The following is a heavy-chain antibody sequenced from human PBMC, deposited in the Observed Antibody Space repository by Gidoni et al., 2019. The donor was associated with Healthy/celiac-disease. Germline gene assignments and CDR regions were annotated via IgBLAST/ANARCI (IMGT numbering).Heavy chain of an antibody. CDR1: GFTFSSYS. J-gene: IGHJ3*02. V-gene: IGHV3-21*01. CDR2: ISSSSSYI. Sequence: EVQLVESGGGLVKPGGSLRRSCAAPGFTFSSYSMNWVRQTPGKGLEWVSSISSSSSYIYYADSVKGRFTISRDNAKNSLYLQMNSLRAEDTAVYYCAREGYDGTNAFDIWGQGTMVTVSS. D-gene: IGHD2-2*01. CDR3: AREGYDGTNAFDI.